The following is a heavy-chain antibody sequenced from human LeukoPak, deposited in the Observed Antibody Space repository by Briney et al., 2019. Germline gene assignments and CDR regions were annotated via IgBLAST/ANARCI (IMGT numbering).Heavy chain of an antibody. CDR2: IYYSGST. CDR3: VSRATVTTYYYYYMDV. J-gene: IGHJ6*03. Sequence: SETLSLTCTVSGGSISSSSYYWGWIRQPPGKGLEWIGGIYYSGSTYYNPSLKSRVTISVDTSKNQFSLKLSSVTAADTAVYYCVSRATVTTYYYYYMDVWGKGTTVTVSS. CDR1: GGSISSSSYY. V-gene: IGHV4-39*01. D-gene: IGHD4-17*01.